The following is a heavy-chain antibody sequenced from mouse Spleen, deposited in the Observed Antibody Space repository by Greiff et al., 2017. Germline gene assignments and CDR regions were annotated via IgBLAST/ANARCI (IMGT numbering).Heavy chain of an antibody. CDR3: TMTARGGKFAY. Sequence: VQLQQPGAELVRPGASVKLSCKASGYTFTSYWINWVKQRPGQGLEWIGNIYPSDSYTNYNQKFKDKATLTVDKSSSTAYMQLSSPTSEDSAVYYCTMTARGGKFAYWGQGTLVTVSA. CDR2: IYPSDSYT. J-gene: IGHJ3*01. CDR1: GYTFTSYW. D-gene: IGHD3-2*01. V-gene: IGHV1-69*02.